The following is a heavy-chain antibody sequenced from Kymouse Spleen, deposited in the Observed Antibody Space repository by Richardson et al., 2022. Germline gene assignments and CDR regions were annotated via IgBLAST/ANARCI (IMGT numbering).Heavy chain of an antibody. CDR1: GGSFSGYY. D-gene: IGHD3-10*01. Sequence: QVQLQQWGAGLLKPSETLSLTCAVYGGSFSGYYWSWIRQPPGKGLEWIGEINHSGSTNYNPSLKSRVTISVDTSKNQFSLKLSSVTAADTAVYYCASPYGSGSSNYYYYGMDVWGQGTTVTVSS. J-gene: IGHJ6*02. CDR2: INHSGST. V-gene: IGHV4-34*01. CDR3: ASPYGSGSSNYYYYGMDV.